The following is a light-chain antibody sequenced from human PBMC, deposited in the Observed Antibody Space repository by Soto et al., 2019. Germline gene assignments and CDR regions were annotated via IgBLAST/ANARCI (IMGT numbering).Light chain of an antibody. V-gene: IGKV3-20*01. CDR3: QQYGSSLPYT. CDR2: GAS. Sequence: EIVLTQSPGTLSLSPGERATLSCRARQSVSSYFLAWYRQKAGQAPRLLIYGASSRAAGIPDRFSGSGSGTDFTLTISRLEPEDFALYYFQQYGSSLPYTFCLGTKLEIK. J-gene: IGKJ2*01. CDR1: QSVSSYF.